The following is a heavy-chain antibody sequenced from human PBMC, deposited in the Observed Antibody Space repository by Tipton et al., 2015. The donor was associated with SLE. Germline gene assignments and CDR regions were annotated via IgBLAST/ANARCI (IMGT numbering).Heavy chain of an antibody. CDR2: INHSGST. CDR1: GGSFSGYY. Sequence: SLTCAVYGGSFSGYYWSWIRQPPGKGLEWIGEINHSGSTNYNPSLKSRLTMSVDTSKNQSSLNLSSVTASDAGVYYCARVGSWYGIDYWGQGTLVTVSS. CDR3: ARVGSWYGIDY. D-gene: IGHD6-13*01. V-gene: IGHV4-34*01. J-gene: IGHJ4*02.